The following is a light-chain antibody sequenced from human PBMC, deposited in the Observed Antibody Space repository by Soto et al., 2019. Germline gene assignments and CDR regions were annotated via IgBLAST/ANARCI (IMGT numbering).Light chain of an antibody. CDR1: QSVSSD. J-gene: IGKJ4*01. V-gene: IGKV3-15*01. Sequence: ETQMTQSPVTLPVSPGERVTLSCRASQSVSSDLAWYQKKPGQPPRLLIYGAATRATGIPARFSGSGSGTEFTLTINSLQSEDFALYYCQQYNIWPLTFGGGTRVQIK. CDR3: QQYNIWPLT. CDR2: GAA.